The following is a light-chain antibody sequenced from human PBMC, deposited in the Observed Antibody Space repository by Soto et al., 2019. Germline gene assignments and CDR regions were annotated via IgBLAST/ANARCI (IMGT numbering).Light chain of an antibody. CDR1: QTINRIY. V-gene: IGKV3-20*01. J-gene: IGKJ5*01. CDR2: RTS. CDR3: QQYGSSPIT. Sequence: EIVLTQSPGNLSLSPGERATLSCDASQTINRIYVAWYQQKPGQAPRFLIYRTSDRANGIPGRFSGSGSGTDFTLTISRLEPEDFAIYYCQQYGSSPITFGQGTRLEIK.